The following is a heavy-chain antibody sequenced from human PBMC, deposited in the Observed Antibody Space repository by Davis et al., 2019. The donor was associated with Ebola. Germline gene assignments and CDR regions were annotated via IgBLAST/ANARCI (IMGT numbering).Heavy chain of an antibody. D-gene: IGHD2-2*03. Sequence: GESLKISCAASGFTFSDYYMSWIRQAPGKGLEWVSYISSSGSTIYYADSVKGRFTISRDNAKNSLYLQMNSLRAEDTAVYYCARGGYCSSTSCYGSWFDPWGQGTLVTVSS. J-gene: IGHJ5*02. CDR3: ARGGYCSSTSCYGSWFDP. CDR1: GFTFSDYY. CDR2: ISSSGSTI. V-gene: IGHV3-11*04.